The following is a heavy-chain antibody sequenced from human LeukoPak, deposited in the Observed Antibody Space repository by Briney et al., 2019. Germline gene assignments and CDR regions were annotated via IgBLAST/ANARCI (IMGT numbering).Heavy chain of an antibody. CDR1: GFTFSSYS. V-gene: IGHV3-21*01. D-gene: IGHD5-18*01. J-gene: IGHJ6*02. CDR2: ISSSSSYI. CDR3: ARVDTARYYYGMDV. Sequence: GGSLRLSCAASGFTFSSYSMNWVRQAPGKGLEWVSSISSSSSYIYYADSVKGRFTISRDDAKNSLYLQMNSLRAEDTAVYYCARVDTARYYYGMDVWGQGTTVTVSS.